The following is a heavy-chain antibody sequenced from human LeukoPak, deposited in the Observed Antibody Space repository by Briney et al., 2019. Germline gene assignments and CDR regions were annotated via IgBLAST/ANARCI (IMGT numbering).Heavy chain of an antibody. CDR3: ARENVRYFDWSYAGAFDI. CDR1: GFTFSSYG. V-gene: IGHV3-30-3*01. CDR2: ISYDGSNK. Sequence: GGSLRLSCAASGFTFSSYGMHWVRQAPGKGLEWVAVISYDGSNKYYADSVKGRFTISRDNAKNSLYLQMNSLRAEDTAVYHCARENVRYFDWSYAGAFDIWGQGTMVTVSP. J-gene: IGHJ3*02. D-gene: IGHD3-9*01.